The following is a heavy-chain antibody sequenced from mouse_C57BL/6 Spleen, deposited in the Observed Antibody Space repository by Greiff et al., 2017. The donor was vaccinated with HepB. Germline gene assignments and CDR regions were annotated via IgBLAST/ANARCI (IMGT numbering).Heavy chain of an antibody. CDR3: ARHGGALTWFAY. CDR1: EYEFPSHD. V-gene: IGHV5-2*01. CDR2: INSDGGST. Sequence: DVKLVESGGGLVQPGESLKLSCESNEYEFPSHDMSWVRKTPEKRLELVAAINSDGGSTYYPDTMERRFIISRDNTKKTLYLQMSSLSSEDTALYYCARHGGALTWFAYWGQGTLVTVSA. J-gene: IGHJ3*01.